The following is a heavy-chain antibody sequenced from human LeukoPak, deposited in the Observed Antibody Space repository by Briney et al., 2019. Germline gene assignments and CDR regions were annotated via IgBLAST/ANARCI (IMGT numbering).Heavy chain of an antibody. CDR3: ARLNPYGSGSYYRGNFDY. Sequence: SETLSLTCTVSGDSISSSRSYWDWIRQPPGKGLEWIGSIYDSGSIYYNPSLKSRVTTSVDTSRNQFSLKLSSVTAADTAVYYCARLNPYGSGSYYRGNFDYWGQGTLVTVSS. J-gene: IGHJ4*02. CDR1: GDSISSSRSY. V-gene: IGHV4-39*01. D-gene: IGHD3-10*01. CDR2: IYDSGSI.